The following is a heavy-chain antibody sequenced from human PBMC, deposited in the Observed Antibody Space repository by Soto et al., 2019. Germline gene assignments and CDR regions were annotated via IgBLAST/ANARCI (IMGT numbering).Heavy chain of an antibody. D-gene: IGHD3-9*01. CDR3: ARDAEIHYVILPGYYNWFDP. CDR2: ISAYNGNT. Sequence: ASVKVSCKASGYTFTSYGISWVRQAPGQGLEWMGWISAYNGNTNYAQKLQGRVTMTTDTSTSTAYMELRSLRSDDTAVYYCARDAEIHYVILPGYYNWFDPWGQGTLVTVSS. V-gene: IGHV1-18*01. J-gene: IGHJ5*02. CDR1: GYTFTSYG.